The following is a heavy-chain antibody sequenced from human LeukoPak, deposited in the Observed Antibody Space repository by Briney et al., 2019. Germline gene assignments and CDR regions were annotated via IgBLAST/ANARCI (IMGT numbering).Heavy chain of an antibody. CDR1: GFTFSSYA. J-gene: IGHJ4*02. D-gene: IGHD2-15*01. CDR3: ARARGEQNGGSNY. Sequence: GGSLRLSCAASGFTFSSYAMSWVRQAPGKGLEWVSTISGSGGSTYYADPVKGRFTISRDNSKTTLYLQMNSLRAEDTAVYYCARARGEQNGGSNYWGQGTLVTVSS. CDR2: ISGSGGST. V-gene: IGHV3-23*01.